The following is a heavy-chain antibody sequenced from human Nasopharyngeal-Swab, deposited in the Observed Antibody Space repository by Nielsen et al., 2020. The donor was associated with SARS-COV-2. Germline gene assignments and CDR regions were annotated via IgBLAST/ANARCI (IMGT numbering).Heavy chain of an antibody. Sequence: ASVKVSCKASGYTFTSYGISWVRQAPGQGLEWMGWISAYNGNTNYAQKLQGRVTMTTDTSTSTAYMELRSLRSDDTAVYYCASTRRAVAGDATFDYWGQGTLVTVSS. CDR2: ISAYNGNT. CDR3: ASTRRAVAGDATFDY. J-gene: IGHJ4*02. CDR1: GYTFTSYG. D-gene: IGHD6-19*01. V-gene: IGHV1-18*01.